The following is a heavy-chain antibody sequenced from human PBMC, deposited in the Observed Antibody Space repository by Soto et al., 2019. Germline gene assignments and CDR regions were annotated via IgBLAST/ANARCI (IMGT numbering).Heavy chain of an antibody. D-gene: IGHD2-15*01. V-gene: IGHV3-74*01. CDR2: INSDGSST. J-gene: IGHJ4*02. Sequence: EVQLVESGGGLVQPGGSLRLSCAASGFTFSSYWMHWVRQAPGKGLVWVSRINSDGSSTSYADSVKGRFTISRDNAKNTLYLQMNSLRAEDTAVYYCVRTSLVWAAATREDYWGQGTLGTVSS. CDR1: GFTFSSYW. CDR3: VRTSLVWAAATREDY.